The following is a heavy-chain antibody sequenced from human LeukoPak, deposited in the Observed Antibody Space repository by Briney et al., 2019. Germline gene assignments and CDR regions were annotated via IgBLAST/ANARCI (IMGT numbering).Heavy chain of an antibody. J-gene: IGHJ4*02. CDR1: GGSISSGDYY. D-gene: IGHD6-19*01. V-gene: IGHV4-31*03. Sequence: RSSETLSLTCTVSGGSISSGDYYWTWIRQHTGKGLESIGYIHYSGSTYYNPSLKSRLTISVDTSKNQFSLKVSSVTAADTAVYYCARAKYNSGWYLDYWGQGTLVTVSS. CDR2: IHYSGST. CDR3: ARAKYNSGWYLDY.